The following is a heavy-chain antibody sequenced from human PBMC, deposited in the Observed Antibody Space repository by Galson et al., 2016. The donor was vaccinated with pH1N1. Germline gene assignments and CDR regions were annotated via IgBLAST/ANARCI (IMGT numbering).Heavy chain of an antibody. V-gene: IGHV2-5*01. Sequence: PALVKPTQTLTLTCTFSGFSLSTSGVGVGWIRQPPGKALEWLALIYWNDDKRYSPSLKSRLTITKDTTKNQVVLTMTNMHPVDTATYYCAHSLYGDYVGWFDPWGQGTLVTVSS. J-gene: IGHJ5*02. D-gene: IGHD4-17*01. CDR3: AHSLYGDYVGWFDP. CDR2: IYWNDDK. CDR1: GFSLSTSGVG.